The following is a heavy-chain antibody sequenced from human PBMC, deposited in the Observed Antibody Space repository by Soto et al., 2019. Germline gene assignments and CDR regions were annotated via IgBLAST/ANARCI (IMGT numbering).Heavy chain of an antibody. CDR1: GDSISAYS. CDR3: AREGNLGRWLQPLDF. J-gene: IGHJ4*02. D-gene: IGHD5-12*01. CDR2: IHYNGNT. Sequence: QVQLQVSGPGLVKPSETLSLTCTVSGDSISAYSWSWVRQPPGKGLEWIGNIHYNGNTTYSPSLKNPVTMSVDTSKNHFSLRLISVTAAATAIYFCAREGNLGRWLQPLDFWGQGTLVTVSS. V-gene: IGHV4-59*01.